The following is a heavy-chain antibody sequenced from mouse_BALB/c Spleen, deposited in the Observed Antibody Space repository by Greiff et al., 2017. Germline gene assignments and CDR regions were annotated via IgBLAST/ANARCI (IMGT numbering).Heavy chain of an antibody. Sequence: VQLVESGPGLVAPSQSLSITCTVSGFSLTGYGVNWVRQPPGKGLEWLGMIWGDGSTDYNSALKSRLSISKDNSKSQVFLKMNSLQTDDTARYYCALIYGNSYYYAMDYWGQGTSVTVSS. CDR1: GFSLTGYG. J-gene: IGHJ4*01. CDR2: IWGDGST. D-gene: IGHD2-1*01. V-gene: IGHV2-6-7*01. CDR3: ALIYGNSYYYAMDY.